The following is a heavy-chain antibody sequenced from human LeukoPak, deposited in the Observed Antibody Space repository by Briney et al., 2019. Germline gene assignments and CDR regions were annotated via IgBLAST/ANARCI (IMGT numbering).Heavy chain of an antibody. CDR3: ARDNYAGANWFDP. Sequence: SVKVSCKASGGTFSSYAISWVRQAPGQGLEWMGGIIPIFGTANYAQKFQGRATITTDESTSTAYMELSSLRSEDTAVYYCARDNYAGANWFDPWGQGTLVTVSS. V-gene: IGHV1-69*05. J-gene: IGHJ5*02. CDR2: IIPIFGTA. CDR1: GGTFSSYA. D-gene: IGHD1-7*01.